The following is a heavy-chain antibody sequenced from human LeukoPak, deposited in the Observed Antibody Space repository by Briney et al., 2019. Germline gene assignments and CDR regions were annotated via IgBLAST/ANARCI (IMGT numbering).Heavy chain of an antibody. V-gene: IGHV3-21*04. Sequence: GGSLRLSWAAAGFIFSDYSMTWVRLAPGGGLGWVASVSRTSTYIYYADSLRGRFTISRDNAKNSLFLQMNVLRPEDTAMYYCARVRDDTNEGYPDYWGQGTLVTVSS. CDR2: VSRTSTYI. J-gene: IGHJ4*03. D-gene: IGHD3-9*01. CDR3: ARVRDDTNEGYPDY. CDR1: GFIFSDYS.